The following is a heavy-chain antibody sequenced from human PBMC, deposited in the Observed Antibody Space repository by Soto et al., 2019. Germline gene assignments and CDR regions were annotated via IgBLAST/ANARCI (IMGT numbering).Heavy chain of an antibody. CDR3: TSSIAARPTWFDASDI. CDR2: IYSGGST. V-gene: IGHV3-53*01. Sequence: GGSLRLSCAASGFTVSSNYMSWVRQAPGKGLEWVSVIYSGGSTYYADSVKGRFTISRDNSKNTLYLQMNSLRAEDTAVYYCTSSIAARPTWFDASDIWGQGTMVTVSS. D-gene: IGHD6-6*01. CDR1: GFTVSSNY. J-gene: IGHJ3*02.